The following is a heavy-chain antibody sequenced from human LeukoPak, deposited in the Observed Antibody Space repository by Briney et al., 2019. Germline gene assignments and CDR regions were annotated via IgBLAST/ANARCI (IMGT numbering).Heavy chain of an antibody. CDR2: MYDSGSI. CDR1: GGSISGFY. J-gene: IGHJ4*02. V-gene: IGHV4-59*01. Sequence: SETLSLTCTVSGGSISGFYWSWIRQPPGRGLEWIGYMYDSGSINYNPSLKSRVTISADTSKNQFSLRLSSVTAADTAVYYCARLPPPLYSISWYGFDYWGQGTLVTVSS. D-gene: IGHD6-13*01. CDR3: ARLPPPLYSISWYGFDY.